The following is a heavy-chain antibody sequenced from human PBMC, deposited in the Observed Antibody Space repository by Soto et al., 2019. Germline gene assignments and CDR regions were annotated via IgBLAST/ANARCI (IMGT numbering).Heavy chain of an antibody. D-gene: IGHD3-10*02. V-gene: IGHV5-51*01. CDR1: GYIFTNYW. CDR2: IYPGDSDT. CDR3: ARLANMFDFDN. Sequence: PGESLKISCHGSGYIFTNYWIGWVRQMPGKGLEWMGIIYPGDSDTRYSPSFQGQVTISADKSISTAYLQWSSLKASDPAMYYCARLANMFDFDNWGQGTLVTVSS. J-gene: IGHJ4*01.